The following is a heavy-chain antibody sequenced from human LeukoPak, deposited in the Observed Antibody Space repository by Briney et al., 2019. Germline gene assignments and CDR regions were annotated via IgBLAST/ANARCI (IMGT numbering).Heavy chain of an antibody. D-gene: IGHD6-13*01. CDR3: ARTTVGTNDRPFDT. Sequence: ALVKVSCKASGYTFTDYYMHWVRQAPGQGPEWMGWINPNSGGTNYAQKFQGRVTMTRDTSISTAYMELSRLRSDDTAVYYCARTTVGTNDRPFDTWGQGTLVPVSS. CDR2: INPNSGGT. CDR1: GYTFTDYY. J-gene: IGHJ3*02. V-gene: IGHV1-2*02.